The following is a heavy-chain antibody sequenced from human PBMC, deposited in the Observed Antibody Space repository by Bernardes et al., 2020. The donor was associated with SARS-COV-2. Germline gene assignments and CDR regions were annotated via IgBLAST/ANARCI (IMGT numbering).Heavy chain of an antibody. CDR1: GFTFSSYS. Sequence: GGSLRLSCAASGFTFSSYSMNWVRQAPGKGLEWVSSISSSSSNIYYADSVKGRFTISRDNSKNTLYLQMDSLRVDDTALYYCAKKSSGWSTPGTLHHWGQGILVTVSS. D-gene: IGHD6-19*01. CDR2: ISSSSSNI. V-gene: IGHV3-21*04. CDR3: AKKSSGWSTPGTLHH. J-gene: IGHJ4*02.